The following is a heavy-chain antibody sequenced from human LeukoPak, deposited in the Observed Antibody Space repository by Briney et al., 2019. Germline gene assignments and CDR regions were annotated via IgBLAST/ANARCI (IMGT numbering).Heavy chain of an antibody. Sequence: PGGSLRLSCAASGFTFSSYWMSWVRQAPGKGLEWVANIKQDGSEKYYVDSVKGRFTISRDNAKNSLYLQMNSLRAEDTAVYYCSKDLDSSGPHLDAFDIWGQGTMVTVSS. CDR1: GFTFSSYW. CDR3: SKDLDSSGPHLDAFDI. V-gene: IGHV3-7*01. D-gene: IGHD3-22*01. CDR2: IKQDGSEK. J-gene: IGHJ3*02.